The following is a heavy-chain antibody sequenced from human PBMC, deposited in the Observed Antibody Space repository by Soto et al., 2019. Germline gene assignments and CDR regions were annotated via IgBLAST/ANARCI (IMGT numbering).Heavy chain of an antibody. J-gene: IGHJ4*02. D-gene: IGHD3-22*01. V-gene: IGHV1-69*13. CDR2: IIPIFGTA. CDR3: ARGVHYDSSGYYYFY. CDR1: GGTFNNYA. Sequence: SVKVSCKASGGTFNNYAIRWVRQAPGQGLEWMGGIIPIFGTANYAQKFQGRVTITADESTSTAYMELRSLRSEDTAVYYCARGVHYDSSGYYYFYWGQGTLVTVSS.